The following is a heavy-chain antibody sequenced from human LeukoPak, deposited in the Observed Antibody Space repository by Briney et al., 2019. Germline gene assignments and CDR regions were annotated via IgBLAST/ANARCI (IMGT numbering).Heavy chain of an antibody. Sequence: SETLSLTCAVYGGSFSGYYWSWIRQPPGKGLEWIGEITHSGSTNYNPSLKSRVIISTDTSNNQFSLKLSSVTAADTAVYYCARGPPQTYFHGNGYYYFDYWGQGTLVTVSS. CDR3: ARGPPQTYFHGNGYYYFDY. CDR1: GGSFSGYY. J-gene: IGHJ4*02. CDR2: ITHSGST. D-gene: IGHD3-22*01. V-gene: IGHV4-34*01.